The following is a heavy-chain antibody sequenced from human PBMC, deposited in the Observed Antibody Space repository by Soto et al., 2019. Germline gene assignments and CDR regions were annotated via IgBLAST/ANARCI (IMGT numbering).Heavy chain of an antibody. CDR3: PIGRKGFGYIEF. D-gene: IGHD2-15*01. Sequence: PSATLSCTCSVPGSLTGYHRSWVRQPLGASLAWLGHLFHGGSPKYNPPLQSRFSLCLDTAKNQFSLSLPSGTAADTALYYCPIGRKGFGYIEFWGQGALVTVSS. V-gene: IGHV4-59*01. CDR2: LFHGGSP. CDR1: GSLTGYH. J-gene: IGHJ4*02.